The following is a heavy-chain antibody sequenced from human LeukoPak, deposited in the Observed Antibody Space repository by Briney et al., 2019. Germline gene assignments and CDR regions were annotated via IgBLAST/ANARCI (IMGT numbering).Heavy chain of an antibody. CDR1: GFTVSSNY. J-gene: IGHJ4*02. CDR2: IYSGGST. Sequence: PGGSLRLSCAASGFTVSSNYMSWVRQAPGKGLEWVSLIYSGGSTYYADSVKGRFTISRDNSKNTLYLQMNSLRAEGTAVYYCARAGIDEYYFDYWGQGTLVTVSS. D-gene: IGHD6-13*01. V-gene: IGHV3-53*01. CDR3: ARAGIDEYYFDY.